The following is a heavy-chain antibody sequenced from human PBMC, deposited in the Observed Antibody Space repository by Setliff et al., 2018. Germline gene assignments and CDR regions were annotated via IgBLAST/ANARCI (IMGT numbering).Heavy chain of an antibody. V-gene: IGHV1-18*01. J-gene: IGHJ4*02. CDR1: GYAFITFG. CDR2: ISAYNGNT. Sequence: GASVKVSCKTSGYAFITFGMSWVRQAPGQGLEWMGWISAYNGNTNYAQKFQGRVTMTTDTSTSTAYMELTSLTSDDTALYYCVRGQGPRTVVAIPFDHWGQGTLVTVSS. D-gene: IGHD3-22*01. CDR3: VRGQGPRTVVAIPFDH.